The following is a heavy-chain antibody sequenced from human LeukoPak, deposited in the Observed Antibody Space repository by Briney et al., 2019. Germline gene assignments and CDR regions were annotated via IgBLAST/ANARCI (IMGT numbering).Heavy chain of an antibody. CDR2: ISSSSAYI. D-gene: IGHD3-22*01. J-gene: IGHJ2*01. Sequence: PGGSLRLSCAASGFTFSSYSMNWVRQAPGKGLEWVSSISSSSAYIYYADSVKGRFTISRDNAKNSLYLQMNSLRAEDTAVYYCARVPYYYDTTGDPKDWYFDLWGRGTLVTVSS. CDR1: GFTFSSYS. CDR3: ARVPYYYDTTGDPKDWYFDL. V-gene: IGHV3-21*01.